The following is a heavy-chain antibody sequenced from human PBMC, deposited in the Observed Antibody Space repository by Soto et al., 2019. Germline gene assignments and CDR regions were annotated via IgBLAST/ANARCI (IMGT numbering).Heavy chain of an antibody. CDR2: VSSTTTYI. D-gene: IGHD3-3*01. CDR3: ARGRGVVATFDY. Sequence: GGSLRLSCAASGFTFSRYNMNWVRQAPGKGLEWISSVSSTTTYIYYVDSVKGRFTISRDNAKDSLFLQMNSLRDEDTAVYYCARGRGVVATFDYWRQGILVTVS. J-gene: IGHJ4*02. CDR1: GFTFSRYN. V-gene: IGHV3-21*01.